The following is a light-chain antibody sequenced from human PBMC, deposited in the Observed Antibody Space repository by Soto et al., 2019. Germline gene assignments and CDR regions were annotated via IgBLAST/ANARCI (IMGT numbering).Light chain of an antibody. CDR2: DVS. CDR1: QSVDSY. J-gene: IGKJ4*01. Sequence: EIVLTQSPATLSLSPGERATLSCRASQSVDSYLTWYQQRPGQAPRLLVSDVSKRATGIPVRFSGSGSGTDFTLTISSLEPEDVAIYYCQQRRNWPLTFGGGTKVEIK. CDR3: QQRRNWPLT. V-gene: IGKV3-11*01.